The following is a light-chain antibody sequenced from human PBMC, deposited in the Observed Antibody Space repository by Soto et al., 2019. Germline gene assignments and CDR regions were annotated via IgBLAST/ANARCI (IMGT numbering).Light chain of an antibody. J-gene: IGKJ1*01. CDR3: QQYNNYFWA. V-gene: IGKV1-5*03. CDR1: QNINTW. CDR2: KAS. Sequence: DLQMTQSPSTVSASVGDRVTITCRASQNINTWLAWYQQKPGKAPKLLILKASSLESGVPSRFSGSGSGTEFTLTISSLQPDDLATYYCQQYNNYFWAFGQGTRVEIK.